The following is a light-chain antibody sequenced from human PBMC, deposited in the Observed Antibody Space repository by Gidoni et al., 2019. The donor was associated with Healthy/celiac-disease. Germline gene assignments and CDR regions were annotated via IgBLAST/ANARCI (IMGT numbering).Light chain of an antibody. CDR3: QQYGSSPFT. CDR2: GAS. V-gene: IGKV3-20*01. J-gene: IGKJ3*01. Sequence: IVLPQSPGTLSLSPGERATLSCRASQSVSSSYLAWYQQKPGQAPRLLIYGASSRATGIPDRFSGSGSETDFTLTISRLEPEDFAVYYCQQYGSSPFTFGPGTKVDIK. CDR1: QSVSSSY.